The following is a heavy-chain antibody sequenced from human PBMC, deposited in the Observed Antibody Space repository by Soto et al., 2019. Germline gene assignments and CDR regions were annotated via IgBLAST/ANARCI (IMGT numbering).Heavy chain of an antibody. Sequence: SQTLSLTCAISGDSVSSDSASWNWIRQSPSRGLEWLGRTYYRSKWYIEYAPSVQSRITINPDTSKNQLSLQLNSLTPEDTAVYYCARSRVFIAVVFMANYYYYYVMYVCGQGSTVPVSS. J-gene: IGHJ6*02. CDR1: GDSVSSDSAS. V-gene: IGHV6-1*01. CDR3: ARSRVFIAVVFMANYYYYYVMYV. CDR2: TYYRSKWYI. D-gene: IGHD6-19*01.